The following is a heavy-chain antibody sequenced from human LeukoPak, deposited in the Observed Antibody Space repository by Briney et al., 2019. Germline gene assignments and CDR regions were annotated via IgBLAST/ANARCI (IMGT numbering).Heavy chain of an antibody. V-gene: IGHV4-4*02. CDR2: IYHSGST. D-gene: IGHD3-22*01. CDR1: GGSISSSNW. CDR3: ARGAYDSSGYSLDY. Sequence: SETLSLTCAVSGGSISSSNWWSWVRQPPGKGLEWIGEIYHSGSTNYNPSLKSRVTISVDKSKNQFSLKLSSVTAADTAVYYCARGAYDSSGYSLDYWGQGTLVTVSS. J-gene: IGHJ4*02.